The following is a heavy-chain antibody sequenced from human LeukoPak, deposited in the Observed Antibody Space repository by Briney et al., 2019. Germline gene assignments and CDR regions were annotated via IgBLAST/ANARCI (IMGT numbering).Heavy chain of an antibody. D-gene: IGHD3-22*01. CDR2: IIAYNGNT. J-gene: IGHJ3*02. CDR3: ARDRMGYYDSSGYYPLDAFDI. Sequence: ASVKVSCKASGYTFTSYGISWVRQAPGQGLEWMGWIIAYNGNTNYAQKLQDRVTMTTDTSTSTAYMELRSLRSDDTAVYYCARDRMGYYDSSGYYPLDAFDIWGQGTMVTVSS. V-gene: IGHV1-18*01. CDR1: GYTFTSYG.